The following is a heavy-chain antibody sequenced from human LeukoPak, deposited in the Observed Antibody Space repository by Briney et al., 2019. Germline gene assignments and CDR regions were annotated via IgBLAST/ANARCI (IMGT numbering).Heavy chain of an antibody. D-gene: IGHD2-2*02. Sequence: ASVKVSCKASGYTFTGYYMHWVRQAPGQGLEWMGWINPNSGGTNYAQKFQGRVTMTRDTSISTAYMELSRLRSGDTAVYYCARDRCSSTSCYTNWFDPWGQGTLVTVSS. J-gene: IGHJ5*02. CDR2: INPNSGGT. CDR1: GYTFTGYY. V-gene: IGHV1-2*02. CDR3: ARDRCSSTSCYTNWFDP.